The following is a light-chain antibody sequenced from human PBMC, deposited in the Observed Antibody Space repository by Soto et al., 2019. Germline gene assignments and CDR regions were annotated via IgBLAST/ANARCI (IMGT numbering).Light chain of an antibody. V-gene: IGLV2-14*01. CDR2: EVS. CDR3: NSYRSSDSVV. J-gene: IGLJ2*01. Sequence: QSALTQPASVSGSPGQSITISCTGTSNDVGGYNHVSWYQQHPGKAPKLIIYEVSYRPSGVSNRFSGSKSGNTASLTISGLQAEDEAHYYCNSYRSSDSVVFGGGTKLTVL. CDR1: SNDVGGYNH.